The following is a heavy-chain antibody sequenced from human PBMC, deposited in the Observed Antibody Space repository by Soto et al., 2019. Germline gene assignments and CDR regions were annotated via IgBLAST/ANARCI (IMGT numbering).Heavy chain of an antibody. CDR1: GYTFTGYY. V-gene: IGHV1-2*04. CDR2: INPNSGGT. D-gene: IGHD1-7*01. J-gene: IGHJ6*02. CDR3: ARDSNGVGLELSDYYGMDV. Sequence: ASVKVSCKASGYTFTGYYMHWVRQAPGQGLEWMGWINPNSGGTNYAQKFQGWVTMTRDTSISTAYMELSRLRSDDTAVYYCARDSNGVGLELSDYYGMDVWGQWTTVTVFS.